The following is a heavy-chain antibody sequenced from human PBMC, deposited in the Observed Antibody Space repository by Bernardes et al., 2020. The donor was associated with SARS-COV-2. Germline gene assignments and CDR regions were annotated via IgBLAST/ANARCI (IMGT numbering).Heavy chain of an antibody. CDR3: ARVTAAAGGDGLDV. D-gene: IGHD6-13*01. CDR2: INPSGGST. V-gene: IGHV1-46*01. Sequence: ASVKVSCKASGYTFTSYYMHWVRQAPGQGLEWMGMINPSGGSTNYAQKFQDRITMTRDTSTSTVHMDLSSLRSEDTAVYYCARVTAAAGGDGLDVWGQGTTVTVS. J-gene: IGHJ6*02. CDR1: GYTFTSYY.